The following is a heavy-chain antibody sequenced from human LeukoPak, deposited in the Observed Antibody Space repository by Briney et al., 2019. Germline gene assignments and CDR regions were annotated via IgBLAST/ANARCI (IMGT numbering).Heavy chain of an antibody. J-gene: IGHJ3*02. V-gene: IGHV3-43*02. D-gene: IGHD3-22*01. Sequence: GGSLRLSCAASGFTFDDYAMHWVRQAPGKGLEWVSLISGDGGSTYYADSVKGRFTISRDNSKNSLYLQMNSLRTEDTALYYCARGRYYDSSGYGPDAFDIWGQGTTVTVSS. CDR3: ARGRYYDSSGYGPDAFDI. CDR2: ISGDGGST. CDR1: GFTFDDYA.